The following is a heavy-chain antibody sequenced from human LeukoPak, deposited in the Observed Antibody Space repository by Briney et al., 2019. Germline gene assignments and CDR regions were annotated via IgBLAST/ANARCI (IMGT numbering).Heavy chain of an antibody. Sequence: ASVKVSCKASGYTFTRYPIHWVRQAPGQRLEWMGWINPANGDTGYSKKFQGRVTITRDTSASTAYMELSSLSSEDTALYYCARKDYFDSGIYFFDYWGQGALVTVSS. V-gene: IGHV1-3*01. CDR2: INPANGDT. J-gene: IGHJ4*02. D-gene: IGHD3-10*01. CDR3: ARKDYFDSGIYFFDY. CDR1: GYTFTRYP.